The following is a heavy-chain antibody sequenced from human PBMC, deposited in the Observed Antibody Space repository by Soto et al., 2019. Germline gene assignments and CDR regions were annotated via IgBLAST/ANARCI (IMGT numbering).Heavy chain of an antibody. J-gene: IGHJ4*02. CDR1: GYTFTGYY. D-gene: IGHD4-4*01. CDR2: INPNTGGT. CDR3: AREGRDDYNYDLFDY. Sequence: ASVKVSCKASGYTFTGYYMHWVRQAPGEGLEWMGWINPNTGGTNYAQKFQGRVTMTRDTSISTAYMGLSRLISDDSAVYFCAREGRDDYNYDLFDYWGQGTLVTVSS. V-gene: IGHV1-2*02.